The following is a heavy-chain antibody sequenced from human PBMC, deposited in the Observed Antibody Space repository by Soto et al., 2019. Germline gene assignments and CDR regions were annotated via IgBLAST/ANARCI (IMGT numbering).Heavy chain of an antibody. CDR3: ARADIAALTKFIDY. CDR1: GGSISSGGYY. CDR2: IYYSGST. V-gene: IGHV4-31*03. D-gene: IGHD6-6*01. J-gene: IGHJ4*02. Sequence: PSETLSLTCTVSGGSISSGGYYWSWIRQHPGKGLEWIGYIYYSGSTYYNPSLKSRVTISVDTSKNQFSLKLSSVTAADTAVYYCARADIAALTKFIDYWGQGTLVTAPQ.